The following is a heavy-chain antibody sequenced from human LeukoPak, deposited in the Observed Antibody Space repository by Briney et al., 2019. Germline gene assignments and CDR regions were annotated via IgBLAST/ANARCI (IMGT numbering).Heavy chain of an antibody. D-gene: IGHD6-19*01. CDR2: INPNSGGT. CDR3: AFSGWSRYYFDY. V-gene: IGHV1-2*02. CDR1: GYTFTGYY. J-gene: IGHJ4*02. Sequence: ASVKVSCKASGYTFTGYYMHWVRQAPGQGLEWMGWINPNSGGTNYAQKFQGRVTMTRDTSISTAYMELSRLRSDDTAAYYCAFSGWSRYYFDYWGQGTLVTVSS.